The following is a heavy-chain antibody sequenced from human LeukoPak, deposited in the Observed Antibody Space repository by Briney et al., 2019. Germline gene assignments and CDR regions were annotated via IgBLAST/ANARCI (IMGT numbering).Heavy chain of an antibody. Sequence: EPGGSLRLSCAASVFNVSSNYITWVRQPPGKGLEWVSYISSSGSTIYYADSVKGRFTISRDNAKNSLYLQMNSLRAEDTAVYYCARESTDYGDFDRKDDYWGQGTLVTVSS. CDR2: ISSSGSTI. V-gene: IGHV3-48*03. CDR1: VFNVSSNY. CDR3: ARESTDYGDFDRKDDY. D-gene: IGHD4-17*01. J-gene: IGHJ4*02.